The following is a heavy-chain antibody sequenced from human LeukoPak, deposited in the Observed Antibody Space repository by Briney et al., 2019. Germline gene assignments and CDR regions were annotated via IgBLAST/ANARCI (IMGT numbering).Heavy chain of an antibody. Sequence: PSETLSLTCTVSGGSTSSYYWSWIRQPPGKGLEWIGYIYYSGSTNYNPSLKSRVTISVDTSKNQFSLKLSSVTAADTAVYYCARALNYYDSRRPSYYFDYWGQGTLVTVSS. V-gene: IGHV4-59*08. CDR1: GGSTSSYY. J-gene: IGHJ4*02. CDR2: IYYSGST. CDR3: ARALNYYDSRRPSYYFDY. D-gene: IGHD3-22*01.